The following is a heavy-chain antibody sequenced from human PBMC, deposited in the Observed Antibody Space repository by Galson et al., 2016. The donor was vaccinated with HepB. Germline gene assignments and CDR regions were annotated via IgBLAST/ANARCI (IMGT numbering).Heavy chain of an antibody. D-gene: IGHD4-23*01. CDR3: ARLGGNSGTVDS. CDR1: GGSISSGRYC. J-gene: IGHJ4*02. V-gene: IGHV4-39*01. Sequence: ETLSLTCTVSGGSISSGRYCWGWIRQPPGEGLEWITTISYNWNTFYNPSLRGRGTISAVTSKNQFSLKLTSVTAADTAVYFSARLGGNSGTVDSWGQGTLVTVSS. CDR2: ISYNWNT.